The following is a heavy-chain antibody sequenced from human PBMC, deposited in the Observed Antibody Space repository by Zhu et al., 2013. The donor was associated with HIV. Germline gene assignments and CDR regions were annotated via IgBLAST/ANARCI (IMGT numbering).Heavy chain of an antibody. Sequence: QVQMVQSGPEVKKPGDSVRVSCKASPYTFTNYFMHWVRQAPGQGLEWMGIINPSAGSTRYAQKFQGRVTMTRDTSTSTVYMELSSLRSEDTAVYYCATDETAPFWGHGTLVTVSS. J-gene: IGHJ4*01. D-gene: IGHD5-18*01. V-gene: IGHV1-46*01. CDR1: PYTFTNYF. CDR2: INPSAGST. CDR3: ATDETAPF.